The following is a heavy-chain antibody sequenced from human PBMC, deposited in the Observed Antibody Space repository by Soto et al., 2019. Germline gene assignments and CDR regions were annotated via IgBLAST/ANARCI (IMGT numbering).Heavy chain of an antibody. CDR2: ICSSGTT. J-gene: IGHJ4*02. V-gene: IGHV4-39*01. CDR1: GASFSGCDYF. CDR3: ARHRRETGTYAQPLDY. Sequence: SETLSLTCSISGASFSGCDYFWGWVRQPTGKGLAWIGSICSSGTTYYNPSLRGRVTISVDTTNNQFSLSLNSVTAADTAVYFCARHRRETGTYAQPLDYWGQGTQVTVSS. D-gene: IGHD1-1*01.